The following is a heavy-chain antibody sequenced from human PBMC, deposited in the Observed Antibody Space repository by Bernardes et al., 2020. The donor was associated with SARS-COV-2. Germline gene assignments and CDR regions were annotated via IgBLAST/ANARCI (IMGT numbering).Heavy chain of an antibody. Sequence: ESLKISCKASGYSLNSYWIAWVRQVPGKGLEWMGIVYRGDSDANYSPAFQGQVAFTADRSISTAYLQWSRLKASDTGIYYCAGTNGYGDNPLYYWGQGTPVSVSS. V-gene: IGHV5-51*01. CDR3: AGTNGYGDNPLYY. CDR2: VYRGDSDA. D-gene: IGHD4-17*01. J-gene: IGHJ4*02. CDR1: GYSLNSYW.